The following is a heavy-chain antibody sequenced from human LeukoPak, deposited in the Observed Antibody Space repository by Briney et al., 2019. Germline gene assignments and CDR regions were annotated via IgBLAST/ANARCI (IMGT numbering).Heavy chain of an antibody. CDR2: ISSSSSTI. J-gene: IGHJ6*02. D-gene: IGHD1-7*01. Sequence: QPGGSLRLSCAASGFTFGSYSMNWVRQAPGKGLEWVSYISSSSSTIYYADSAKGRFTISRDNAKNSLYLQMNSLRAEDTAVYYCARDETTDDTGMDVWGQGTTVTVSS. CDR1: GFTFGSYS. CDR3: ARDETTDDTGMDV. V-gene: IGHV3-48*01.